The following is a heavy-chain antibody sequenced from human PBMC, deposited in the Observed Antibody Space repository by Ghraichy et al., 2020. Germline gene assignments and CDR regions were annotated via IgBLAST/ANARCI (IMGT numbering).Heavy chain of an antibody. V-gene: IGHV4-4*07. CDR1: GGSISSYY. CDR3: ASIADYGPTRYGSGSFYTIFDY. CDR2: IYTSGST. D-gene: IGHD3-10*01. Sequence: SETLSLTCTVSGGSISSYYWSWVRQPAGKGLEWIGHIYTSGSTNYNPSLKSRVTMSVDTSKNQFSLKLSSVTAADTAVYYCASIADYGPTRYGSGSFYTIFDYWGQGTLVPVSS. J-gene: IGHJ4*02.